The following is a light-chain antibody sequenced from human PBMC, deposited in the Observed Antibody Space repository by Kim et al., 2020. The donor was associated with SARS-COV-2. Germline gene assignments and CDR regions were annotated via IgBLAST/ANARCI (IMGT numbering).Light chain of an antibody. CDR1: SSNIGSNY. CDR3: AAWDDSLRGWV. J-gene: IGLJ3*02. V-gene: IGLV1-47*01. CDR2: ANN. Sequence: QRVTISCSGSSSNIGSNYVFWYQQLPGTAPKLLIYANNQRPSGVPDRFSGSKSGTSASLAISGLRSEDEADYYCAAWDDSLRGWVFGGGTQLTVL.